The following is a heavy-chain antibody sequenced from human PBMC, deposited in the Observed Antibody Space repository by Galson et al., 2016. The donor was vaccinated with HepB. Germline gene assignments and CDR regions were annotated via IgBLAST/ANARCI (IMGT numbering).Heavy chain of an antibody. Sequence: SLRLSCAASGFTFNTYSMNWVRQAPGKGLEWVSSISGTSTYIYYADSVKGRFTISRDNAKNSLYLQMNNVRAEDTAVYYCARDHRGMIRFFDWSTHFDSWGQRTLVTVSS. D-gene: IGHD3-9*01. CDR1: GFTFNTYS. V-gene: IGHV3-21*01. CDR2: ISGTSTYI. CDR3: ARDHRGMIRFFDWSTHFDS. J-gene: IGHJ4*02.